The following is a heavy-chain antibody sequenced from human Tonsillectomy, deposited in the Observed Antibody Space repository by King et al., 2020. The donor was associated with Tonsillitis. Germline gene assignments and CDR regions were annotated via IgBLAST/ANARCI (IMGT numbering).Heavy chain of an antibody. V-gene: IGHV1-58*01. CDR3: AAGVPATFGGVDF. J-gene: IGHJ1*01. CDR2: IVVGSGNT. CDR1: GFIFANSA. D-gene: IGHD2-2*01. Sequence: VQLVQSGPEVKKPGASVKVSCKASGFIFANSAVQWVRQARGQRLEWVGWIVVGSGNTNYAPKFQERVAITRDMSTSTAYMELNSLRSEDTAVYYCAAGVPATFGGVDFGGQGALVSVSS.